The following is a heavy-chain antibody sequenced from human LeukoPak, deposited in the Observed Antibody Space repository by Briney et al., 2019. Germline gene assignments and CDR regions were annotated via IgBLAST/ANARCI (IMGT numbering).Heavy chain of an antibody. D-gene: IGHD3-22*01. CDR3: ARSYYDSSGYYSGLPNHASENFDY. V-gene: IGHV4-39*07. CDR2: IYHSGST. CDR1: ASSISSGTYY. J-gene: IGHJ4*02. Sequence: PSETLSRTCTVSASSISSGTYYWSWIRHPPGKGLEWIGGIYHSGSTYYNPSLKSRVTISVDTSKNQFSLKLSSVTAADTAVYYCARSYYDSSGYYSGLPNHASENFDYWGQGTLVTVSS.